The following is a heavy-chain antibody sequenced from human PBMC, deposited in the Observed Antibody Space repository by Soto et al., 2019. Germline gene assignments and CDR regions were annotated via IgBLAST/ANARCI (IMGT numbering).Heavy chain of an antibody. J-gene: IGHJ5*02. CDR2: ISNDGTGT. D-gene: IGHD3-22*01. Sequence: PGGSLRLSCEAPGFSFNSFFMHWVRQGPGKGLEWVSRISNDGTGTTYADSVQGRFTVSRDNSKTTVYLQMNRLRPEDTAVYFCVRDQDSRGYSGFNLWGQGSQVTVSS. CDR3: VRDQDSRGYSGFNL. CDR1: GFSFNSFF. V-gene: IGHV3-74*01.